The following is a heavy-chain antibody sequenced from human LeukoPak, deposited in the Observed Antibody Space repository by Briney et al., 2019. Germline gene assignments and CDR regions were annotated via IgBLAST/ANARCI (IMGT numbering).Heavy chain of an antibody. Sequence: GGSLRLSCAASGFTFSNYAMSWVRQAPGKRLEWVSGISGSGGSTYYADSVKGRFTISRDNSKNTLYLQMNGLRAEDTAVYYCAKPRGSTFNYYFDYWGQGTLVTVSS. D-gene: IGHD5-24*01. CDR3: AKPRGSTFNYYFDY. CDR1: GFTFSNYA. CDR2: ISGSGGST. J-gene: IGHJ4*02. V-gene: IGHV3-23*01.